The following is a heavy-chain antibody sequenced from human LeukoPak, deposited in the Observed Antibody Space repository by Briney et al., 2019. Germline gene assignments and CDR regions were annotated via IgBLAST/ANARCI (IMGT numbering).Heavy chain of an antibody. V-gene: IGHV4-39*01. J-gene: IGHJ5*02. Sequence: SETLSLTCTVSGGSISSSSYYWGWIRQPPGKGLEWIGSIYYSGRTYYNPSLKSRVTISVDTSKNHFSLKLGSVTDAHTAVYYCSRRTLAAVASFWFDPWGQGTLVTVSS. CDR3: SRRTLAAVASFWFDP. CDR2: IYYSGRT. CDR1: GGSISSSSYY. D-gene: IGHD6-13*01.